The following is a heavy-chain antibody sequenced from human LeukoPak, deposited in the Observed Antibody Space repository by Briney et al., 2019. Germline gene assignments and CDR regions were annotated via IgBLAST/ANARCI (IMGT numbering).Heavy chain of an antibody. CDR3: ARVGGNANWFDP. V-gene: IGHV4-31*03. CDR2: IYYSGST. D-gene: IGHD4-23*01. CDR1: GGSISSGGYY. J-gene: IGHJ5*02. Sequence: PSQTLSLTCTVSGGSISSGGYYWSWIRQHAGKGLEWIGYIYYSGSTYYNPSLKSRVTISVDTSKNQFSLKLSSVTAAGTAVYYCARVGGNANWFDPWGQGTLVTVSS.